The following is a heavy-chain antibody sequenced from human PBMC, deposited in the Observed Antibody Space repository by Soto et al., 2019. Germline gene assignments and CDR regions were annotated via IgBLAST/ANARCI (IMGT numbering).Heavy chain of an antibody. Sequence: EVQLLESGGGLVQPGGSLRLSCAASGFTFNTYGMSWVRQAPGKGLEWVSFISGSGYNTYYADSVKGRFTISRDNSTNTLILQMNSLRTEDTAMYYCAKDWAGYCSSVGCFGYFDYWGQGTPVTVSS. V-gene: IGHV3-23*01. CDR2: ISGSGYNT. CDR1: GFTFNTYG. CDR3: AKDWAGYCSSVGCFGYFDY. J-gene: IGHJ4*02. D-gene: IGHD2-15*01.